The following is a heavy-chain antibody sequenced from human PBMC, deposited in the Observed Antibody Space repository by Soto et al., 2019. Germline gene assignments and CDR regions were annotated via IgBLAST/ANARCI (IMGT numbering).Heavy chain of an antibody. CDR2: ISAYNGNT. D-gene: IGHD6-13*01. J-gene: IGHJ4*02. V-gene: IGHV1-18*01. CDR1: GYTFTNYG. Sequence: ASVKVSCKASGYTFTNYGISWVRQAPGQGLEWMGWISAYNGNTNYAQKLQGRVTMTTDTSTSTAYMELRSLRSEDTAVYYCAREEAAAGFDYWGQGTLVTVSS. CDR3: AREEAAAGFDY.